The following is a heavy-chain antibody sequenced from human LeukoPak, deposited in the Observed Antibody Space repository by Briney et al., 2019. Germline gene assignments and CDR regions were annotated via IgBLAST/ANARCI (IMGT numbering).Heavy chain of an antibody. CDR3: ASDSVSRTWYFDL. Sequence: GGSLRLSCAASGFTFSSYAMHWVRQAPGKGLEWVAVISYDGSNKYYADSVKGRFTISRDNSKNTVHLQMNSLRAEVTAVYYCASDSVSRTWYFDLWGRGTLVTVSS. D-gene: IGHD5/OR15-5a*01. CDR2: ISYDGSNK. V-gene: IGHV3-30*04. J-gene: IGHJ2*01. CDR1: GFTFSSYA.